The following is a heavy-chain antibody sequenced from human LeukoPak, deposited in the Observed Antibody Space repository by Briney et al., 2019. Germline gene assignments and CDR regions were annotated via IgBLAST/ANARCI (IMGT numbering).Heavy chain of an antibody. CDR3: AREGYYGSGSPPSLYFDY. D-gene: IGHD3-10*01. V-gene: IGHV3-30-3*01. Sequence: GGSLRLSCAASGFTIRNYVIHWVRQAPGKGLEWVAVTSSDLNVKLYADSVKGRFTISRDNSRSTLYLQMNSLRPEDTAIYYCAREGYYGSGSPPSLYFDYWGQGTLVTVSS. CDR2: TSSDLNVK. CDR1: GFTIRNYV. J-gene: IGHJ4*02.